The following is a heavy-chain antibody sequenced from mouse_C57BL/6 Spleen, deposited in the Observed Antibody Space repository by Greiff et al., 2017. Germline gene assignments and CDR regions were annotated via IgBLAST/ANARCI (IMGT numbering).Heavy chain of an antibody. Sequence: VQLQQPGAELVRPGSSVKLSCKASGYTFTSYWMDWVKQRPGQGLEWIGNIYPSDSETHYNQKFKDKATLTVDKSSSTAYMQLSSLTSEDSAVYYCARGRLGFYYFDYWGQGTTLTVSS. CDR2: IYPSDSET. V-gene: IGHV1-61*01. CDR3: ARGRLGFYYFDY. J-gene: IGHJ2*01. CDR1: GYTFTSYW. D-gene: IGHD2-13*01.